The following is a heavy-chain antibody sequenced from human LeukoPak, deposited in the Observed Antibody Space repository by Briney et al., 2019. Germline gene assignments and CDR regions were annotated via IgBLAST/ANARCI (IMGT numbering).Heavy chain of an antibody. J-gene: IGHJ4*02. CDR2: IGQDGTGN. CDR1: GFSLSRYW. Sequence: GGSLRLSCAASGFSLSRYWMSWVPQAPGKGLEWVAHIGQDGTGNHYVHYVKGRFTISRDNAKNSVYLEMNSLRADDTAIYYCARDLDFYATDYWGQGTLVTVSS. D-gene: IGHD2/OR15-2a*01. CDR3: ARDLDFYATDY. V-gene: IGHV3-7*01.